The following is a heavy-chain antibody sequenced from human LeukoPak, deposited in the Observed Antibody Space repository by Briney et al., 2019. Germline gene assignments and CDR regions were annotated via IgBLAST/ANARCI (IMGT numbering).Heavy chain of an antibody. CDR2: ISGSGGST. Sequence: GGSLRLSCASSGFTFSSYAMSGVRQAPGKGLDWVSAISGSGGSTYYADSVKGRFTISRDNSKNTLYLQMNSLRAEATAVYYCAKDSGYDLDWFDPWGQGTLVTVSS. J-gene: IGHJ5*02. V-gene: IGHV3-23*01. CDR1: GFTFSSYA. D-gene: IGHD5-12*01. CDR3: AKDSGYDLDWFDP.